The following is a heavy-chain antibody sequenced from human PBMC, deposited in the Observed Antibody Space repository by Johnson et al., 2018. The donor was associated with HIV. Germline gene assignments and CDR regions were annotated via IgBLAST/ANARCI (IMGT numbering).Heavy chain of an antibody. D-gene: IGHD3-22*01. Sequence: QVQLVESGGGVVQPGKSLRLSCAASGFSVSNHPMHWVRQAPGKGLEWVAVISYDGTNKYYADSVQGRFTISRDNSNNPVYLEMNSRRAEDTAIYYCARIRITMIVVVLDAFDIWGQGTTVTVSS. CDR2: ISYDGTNK. J-gene: IGHJ3*02. V-gene: IGHV3-30-3*01. CDR1: GFSVSNHP. CDR3: ARIRITMIVVVLDAFDI.